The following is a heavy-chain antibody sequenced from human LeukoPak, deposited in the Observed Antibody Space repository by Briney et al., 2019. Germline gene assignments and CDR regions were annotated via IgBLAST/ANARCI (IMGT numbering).Heavy chain of an antibody. CDR2: IKEDGSEK. V-gene: IGHV3-7*04. Sequence: GGSATLFCAASGFTFSSYSMNWVGQAPGKGLEWVANIKEDGSEKYYVASVRGRFTISRDNAKNSLYLQMNSLRADDTAVYYCARAYSNIWYNCFDPWGKGPIVSVSS. CDR1: GFTFSSYS. D-gene: IGHD6-13*01. CDR3: ARAYSNIWYNCFDP. J-gene: IGHJ5*01.